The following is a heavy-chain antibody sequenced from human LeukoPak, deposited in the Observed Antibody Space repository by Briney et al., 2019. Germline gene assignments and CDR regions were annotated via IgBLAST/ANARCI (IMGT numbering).Heavy chain of an antibody. J-gene: IGHJ5*02. D-gene: IGHD6-6*01. CDR2: ISVYNGNT. CDR1: GYTFSTYG. CDR3: ARDLLAARPGWFDP. V-gene: IGHV1-18*01. Sequence: ASVKVSCKTSGYTFSTYGVNWVRQAPGQGLEWMGWISVYNGNTRYAQKFQGRVTMRTDTSTSTAYLELRSLRSDDTAVYYCARDLLAARPGWFDPWGQGTLVNVSS.